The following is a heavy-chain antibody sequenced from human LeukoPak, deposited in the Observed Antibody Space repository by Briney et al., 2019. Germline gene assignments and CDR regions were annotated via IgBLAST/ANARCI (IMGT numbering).Heavy chain of an antibody. CDR1: GYTFTSYD. Sequence: ASVKVSCKASGYTFTSYDINWVRQATGQGLEWMGWMNPNSGNTGYAQKFQGRVTMTRSTSISTAYMELSSLRSEDTAVYYCARGVDTLTGSNWFDPWGQGTLVTVSS. D-gene: IGHD3-9*01. CDR3: ARGVDTLTGSNWFDP. CDR2: MNPNSGNT. J-gene: IGHJ5*02. V-gene: IGHV1-8*01.